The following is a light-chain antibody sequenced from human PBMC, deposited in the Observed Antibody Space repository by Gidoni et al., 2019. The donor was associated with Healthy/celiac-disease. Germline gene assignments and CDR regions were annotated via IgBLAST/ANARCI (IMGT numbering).Light chain of an antibody. CDR3: QQSYSTRVFT. CDR2: AAS. J-gene: IGKJ3*01. CDR1: QSISIY. V-gene: IGKV1-39*01. Sequence: DIQITQSPSSLSASVGDRVTITCRASQSISIYLNWYQQKPGKAPKLLIYAASSLQSGVPSRFSGSGSGTDFTLTISSLQPEDFATYYCQQSYSTRVFTFGPGTKVDIK.